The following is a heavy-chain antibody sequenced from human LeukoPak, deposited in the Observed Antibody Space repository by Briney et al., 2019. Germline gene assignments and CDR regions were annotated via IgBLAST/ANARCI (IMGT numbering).Heavy chain of an antibody. CDR2: IIPIFGTA. D-gene: IGHD5-12*01. J-gene: IGHJ4*02. Sequence: SVKVSCKASGGTFSSYAISWVRQAPGQGLEWMGGIIPIFGTANYAQKFQGRVTITADESTSTAYMELSSLRSEDTAVYYCARESTSGKGGVLVALLYWGQGTLVTVSS. CDR3: ARESTSGKGGVLVALLY. V-gene: IGHV1-69*13. CDR1: GGTFSSYA.